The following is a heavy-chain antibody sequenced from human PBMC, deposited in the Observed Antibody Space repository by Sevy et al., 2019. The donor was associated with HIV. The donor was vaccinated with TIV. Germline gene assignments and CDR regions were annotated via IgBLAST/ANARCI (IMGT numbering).Heavy chain of an antibody. CDR3: ARGAGTTDHDYYYMDV. V-gene: IGHV1-69*13. CDR1: GGTFSSNA. Sequence: ASVKVSCKASGGTFSSNAISWVRQAPGQGLEWMGGIIPIFGTANYEQKFQGRVTITADESTSTAYMELSSLRSEDTAVYYCARGAGTTDHDYYYMDVWGKGTTVTVSS. CDR2: IIPIFGTA. D-gene: IGHD1-7*01. J-gene: IGHJ6*03.